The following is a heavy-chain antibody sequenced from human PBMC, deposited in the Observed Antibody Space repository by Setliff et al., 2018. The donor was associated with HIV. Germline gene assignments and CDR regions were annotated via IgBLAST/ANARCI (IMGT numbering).Heavy chain of an antibody. V-gene: IGHV5-51*01. Sequence: GESLKISCKGSGYSFTSYWIGWVRQMPGKGLEWMGIIYPGDSDTRYSPSFQGQVTISADKPTNTAYLQWSSLKASDTAVYYCARHAWRLWLAPIESWGQGTLVTVSS. J-gene: IGHJ4*02. CDR2: IYPGDSDT. D-gene: IGHD6-19*01. CDR1: GYSFTSYW. CDR3: ARHAWRLWLAPIES.